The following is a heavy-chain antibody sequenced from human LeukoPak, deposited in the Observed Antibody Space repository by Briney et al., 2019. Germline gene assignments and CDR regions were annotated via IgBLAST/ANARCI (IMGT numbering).Heavy chain of an antibody. CDR3: AKDRES. CDR2: IWYDGSNK. J-gene: IGHJ5*02. Sequence: PGGSLRLSCAASGFTFSNYGMHWVRQAPGKGLEWVAVIWYDGSNKYYEDSVKGRFTISRDNSRNTLYLEMNDLRVEDTAVYYCAKDRESWGQGTLVTVSS. V-gene: IGHV3-33*06. CDR1: GFTFSNYG.